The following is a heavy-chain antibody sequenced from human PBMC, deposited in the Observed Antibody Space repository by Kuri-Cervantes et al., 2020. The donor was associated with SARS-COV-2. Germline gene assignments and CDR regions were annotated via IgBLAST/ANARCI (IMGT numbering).Heavy chain of an antibody. Sequence: SETLSLTCTVSGYSISSGYYWGWIRQPPGKGLEWIGSIYHSGSTYYNPSLKSRVTISVDTSKNQFSLKLSSVTAADTATYYCATTYCGGDCSFDYRGQGTLVTVSS. CDR1: GYSISSGYY. CDR3: ATTYCGGDCSFDY. V-gene: IGHV4-38-2*02. J-gene: IGHJ4*02. D-gene: IGHD2-21*01. CDR2: IYHSGST.